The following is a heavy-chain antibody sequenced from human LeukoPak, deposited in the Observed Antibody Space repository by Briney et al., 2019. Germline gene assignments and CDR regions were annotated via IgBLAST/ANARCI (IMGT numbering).Heavy chain of an antibody. D-gene: IGHD3-10*01. CDR2: IYYSGST. Sequence: SETLSLTCTVSGGPISSYYWSWIRQPPGKGLEWIGYIYYSGSTNYNPSLKSRVTISVDTSKNQFSLKLSSVTAADTAVYYCARSLPNTYYYGSGSYRDNWFDPWGQGTLVTVSS. J-gene: IGHJ5*02. CDR3: ARSLPNTYYYGSGSYRDNWFDP. CDR1: GGPISSYY. V-gene: IGHV4-59*01.